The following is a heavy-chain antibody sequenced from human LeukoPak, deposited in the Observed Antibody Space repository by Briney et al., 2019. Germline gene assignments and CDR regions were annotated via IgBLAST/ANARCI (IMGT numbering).Heavy chain of an antibody. V-gene: IGHV3-7*01. Sequence: GGSLRLSCAASGFTFSSYWMSWVRQAPGKGLEWVANIKQDGSEKYYVDSVKGRFTISRDNAKNSLYLQMNSLRAEDTAVYYCARDSYCGGDCYLNDAFDIWGKGQWSPSLQ. CDR2: IKQDGSEK. CDR1: GFTFSSYW. J-gene: IGHJ3*02. D-gene: IGHD2-21*01. CDR3: ARDSYCGGDCYLNDAFDI.